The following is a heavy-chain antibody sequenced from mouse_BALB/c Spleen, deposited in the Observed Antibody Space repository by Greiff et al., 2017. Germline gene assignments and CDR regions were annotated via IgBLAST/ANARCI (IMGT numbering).Heavy chain of an antibody. CDR3: ARSYPDWYFDV. V-gene: IGHV3-2*02. J-gene: IGHJ1*01. CDR2: ISYSGST. CDR1: GYSITSDYA. Sequence: EVQLVESGPGLVKPSQSLSLTCTVTGYSITSDYAWNWIRQFPGNKLEWMGYISYSGSTSYNPSLKSRISITRDTSKNQFFLQLNSVTTEDTATYYCARSYPDWYFDVWGAGTTVTVSS.